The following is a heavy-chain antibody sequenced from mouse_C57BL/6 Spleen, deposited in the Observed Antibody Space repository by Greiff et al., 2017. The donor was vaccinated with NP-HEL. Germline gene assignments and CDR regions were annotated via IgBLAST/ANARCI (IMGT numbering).Heavy chain of an antibody. J-gene: IGHJ3*01. Sequence: QVQLQQSGAELARPGASVKMSCKASGYTFTSYTMHWVNQRPGQGLEWIGYINPSSGYTKYNQKFKDKATLTADKSSSTAYMQLSSLTSEDSAVYYCASFPWAYWGQGTLVTVSA. CDR3: ASFPWAY. CDR2: INPSSGYT. CDR1: GYTFTSYT. V-gene: IGHV1-4*01.